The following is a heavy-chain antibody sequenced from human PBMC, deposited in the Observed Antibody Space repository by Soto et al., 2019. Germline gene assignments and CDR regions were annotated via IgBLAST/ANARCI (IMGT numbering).Heavy chain of an antibody. CDR2: INPSGGST. D-gene: IGHD3-22*01. CDR3: ARGPSYYDSSGYPYGMDV. J-gene: IGHJ6*02. V-gene: IGHV1-46*01. Sequence: ASVKVSCKASGYTFTSYYMHWVRQAPGQGLEWMGIINPSGGSTSYAQKFQGRVTMTRDTSTSAVYMELSSLRSEDTAVYYCARGPSYYDSSGYPYGMDVWGQGTTVTVSS. CDR1: GYTFTSYY.